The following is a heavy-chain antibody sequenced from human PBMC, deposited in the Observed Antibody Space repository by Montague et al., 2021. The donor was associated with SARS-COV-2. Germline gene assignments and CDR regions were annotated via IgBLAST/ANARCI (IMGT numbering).Heavy chain of an antibody. Sequence: SETLSLTCTVSGGSFSSDNYFWGWIRQPPGKGLEWIGSIYYSGGTFYNPSLKSRVTISVDTSRNQFSLKLISVAAADTAVYYCARQAPVDTGMLLACGWFDAWGQGALVTVSS. CDR1: GGSFSSDNYF. V-gene: IGHV4-39*01. CDR3: ARQAPVDTGMLLACGWFDA. J-gene: IGHJ5*02. CDR2: IYYSGGT. D-gene: IGHD5-18*01.